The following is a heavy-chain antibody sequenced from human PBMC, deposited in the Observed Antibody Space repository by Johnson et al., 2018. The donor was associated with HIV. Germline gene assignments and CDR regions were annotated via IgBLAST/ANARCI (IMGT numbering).Heavy chain of an antibody. J-gene: IGHJ3*02. Sequence: QVQLVESGGGVVQPGGTLRLSCAASGFIFRTYGMHWVRQAPGKGLEWVAFIRYDGSNKYYADSVKGRFTISRDNSKNTLYLQMNSLKTEDTAVYYCTTDDYDSSGRAFDIWGQGTMVTVSS. CDR1: GFIFRTYG. CDR3: TTDDYDSSGRAFDI. D-gene: IGHD3-22*01. CDR2: IRYDGSNK. V-gene: IGHV3-30*02.